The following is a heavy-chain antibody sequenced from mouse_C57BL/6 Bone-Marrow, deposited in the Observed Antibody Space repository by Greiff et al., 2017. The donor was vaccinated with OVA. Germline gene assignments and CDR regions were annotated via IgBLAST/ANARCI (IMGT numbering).Heavy chain of an antibody. V-gene: IGHV10-3*01. J-gene: IGHJ1*03. Sequence: DVKLQESGGGLVQPKGSLKLSCAASGFTFNTYAMHWVRQAPGKGLEWVARIRSKSSNYATYYAASVKDRFTISRDASQSMLYLQMNHLKTEDTAMYYCGRGGDYDWYFDVWGTGTTVTVSS. CDR2: IRSKSSNYAT. D-gene: IGHD2-4*01. CDR1: GFTFNTYA. CDR3: GRGGDYDWYFDV.